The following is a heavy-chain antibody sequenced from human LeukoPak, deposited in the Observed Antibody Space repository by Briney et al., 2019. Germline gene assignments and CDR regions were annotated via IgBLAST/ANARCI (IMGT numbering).Heavy chain of an antibody. D-gene: IGHD6-19*01. CDR3: ASRIAVAGYFDY. J-gene: IGHJ4*02. CDR2: INPNSGGT. V-gene: IGHV1-2*02. Sequence: ASVKVSCKASGYTFTGYYVHWVRQAPGQGLEWMGWINPNSGGTNYAQKFQGRVTMTRDTSISTAYMELSRLRSDDTAVYYCASRIAVAGYFDYWGQGTLVTVSS. CDR1: GYTFTGYY.